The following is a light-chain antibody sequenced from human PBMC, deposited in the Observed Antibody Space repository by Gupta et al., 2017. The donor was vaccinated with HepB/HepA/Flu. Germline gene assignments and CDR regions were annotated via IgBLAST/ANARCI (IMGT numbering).Light chain of an antibody. CDR2: WAS. Sequence: DIVMTQSPDSLAVSLGESATINCKSSQSILYSSINKDSLAWYQQTPGQPPKLLISWASTRESGVPDRFSGSGSGTDFTLTIDSLRAEDVAVYYCQQYSSTQWTFGQGTKLEIK. V-gene: IGKV4-1*01. CDR3: QQYSSTQWT. CDR1: QSILYSSINKDS. J-gene: IGKJ2*02.